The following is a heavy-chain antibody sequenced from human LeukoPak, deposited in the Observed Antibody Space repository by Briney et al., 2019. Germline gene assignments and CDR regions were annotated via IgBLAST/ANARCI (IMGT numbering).Heavy chain of an antibody. CDR3: ARGYGSGSYYTN. D-gene: IGHD3-10*01. CDR1: GGSISSYY. Sequence: SETLSLTCTVSGGSISSYYWSWLRQPPGKGLEWIGYIYYSGSTNYNPSLKSRVTISVDTSKNQFSLKLSSVTAADTAVYYCARGYGSGSYYTNWGQGTLVTVSS. J-gene: IGHJ4*02. CDR2: IYYSGST. V-gene: IGHV4-59*01.